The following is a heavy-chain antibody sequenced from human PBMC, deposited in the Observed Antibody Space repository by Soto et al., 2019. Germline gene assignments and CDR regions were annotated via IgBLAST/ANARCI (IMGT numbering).Heavy chain of an antibody. CDR3: ARVHVMVVAGSTFDY. Sequence: KPSETLSLTCTVSGDSISSGSYWGWIRQPPGEGSEWIASIYHGGTTFYNPSLKSRISISVDTSKNQFSLRLTSVTAADTAAYYCARVHVMVVAGSTFDYWGPGTLVTVSS. V-gene: IGHV4-38-2*02. J-gene: IGHJ4*03. CDR2: IYHGGTT. D-gene: IGHD6-19*01. CDR1: GDSISSGSY.